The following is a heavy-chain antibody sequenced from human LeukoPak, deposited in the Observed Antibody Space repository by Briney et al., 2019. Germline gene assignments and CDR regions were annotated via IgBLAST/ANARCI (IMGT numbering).Heavy chain of an antibody. J-gene: IGHJ4*02. CDR1: GGSISSSSYY. CDR3: TTLDFDY. Sequence: SETLSLTCTVSGGSISSSSYYWGWIRQPPGKGLEWIGSIYYSGSTYYNPSLKSRVTISVDTSKNQFSLKLSSVTAADTAVYYCTTLDFDYWGQGTLVTVSS. D-gene: IGHD1-1*01. CDR2: IYYSGST. V-gene: IGHV4-39*07.